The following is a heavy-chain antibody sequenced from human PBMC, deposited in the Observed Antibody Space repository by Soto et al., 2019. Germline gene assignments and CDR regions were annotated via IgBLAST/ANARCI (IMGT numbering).Heavy chain of an antibody. CDR3: ARDSPASGDAFDI. Sequence: GGSLRLSCAASGLTFSSYSMNWVRQAPGKGLEWVSSISSSSSYIYYADSVKGRFTIPRDNAKNSLYLQMNSLRAEDTAVYYCARDSPASGDAFDIWGQGTMVTVSS. CDR2: ISSSSSYI. V-gene: IGHV3-21*01. J-gene: IGHJ3*02. CDR1: GLTFSSYS.